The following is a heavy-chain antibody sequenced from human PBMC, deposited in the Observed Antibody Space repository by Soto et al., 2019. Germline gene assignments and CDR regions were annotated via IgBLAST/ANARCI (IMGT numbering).Heavy chain of an antibody. CDR3: ARTRGPYYYDSSGYYSS. D-gene: IGHD3-22*01. CDR2: INPSGGST. J-gene: IGHJ5*02. V-gene: IGHV1-46*01. CDR1: GYTFTSYY. Sequence: ASVKVSCKASGYTFTSYYMHWVRQAPGQGLEWMGIINPSGGSTSYAQKFQGRVTMTRDTSTSTVYMELSSLRSEDTAVYYCARTRGPYYYDSSGYYSSWGQGTLVTV.